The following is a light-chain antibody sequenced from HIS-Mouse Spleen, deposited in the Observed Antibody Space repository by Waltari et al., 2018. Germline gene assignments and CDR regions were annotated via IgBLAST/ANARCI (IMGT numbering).Light chain of an antibody. Sequence: SYELTQPPSVSVSPGQTARITCSGDALPKKYAYWYQQKSGQAPVLVISEDSKGPSGIPERFSGSSSGTMANLTISGAQVEDEADYYCYSTDSSGNHRVFGGGTKLTVL. CDR1: ALPKKY. CDR3: YSTDSSGNHRV. J-gene: IGLJ2*01. CDR2: EDS. V-gene: IGLV3-10*01.